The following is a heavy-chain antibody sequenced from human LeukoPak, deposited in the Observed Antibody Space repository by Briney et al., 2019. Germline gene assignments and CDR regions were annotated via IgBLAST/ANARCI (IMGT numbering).Heavy chain of an antibody. J-gene: IGHJ4*02. CDR1: GFTFSTYW. D-gene: IGHD1-1*01. Sequence: GGSLRLSCAASGFTFSTYWMHWVRQAPGKGLVWVSRINTDGSSTSYADSVKGRFTISRDNAKNALYLQMNSLRADDTAVYYCARGGLEPVDYWGQGTLVTVSS. CDR3: ARGGLEPVDY. CDR2: INTDGSST. V-gene: IGHV3-74*01.